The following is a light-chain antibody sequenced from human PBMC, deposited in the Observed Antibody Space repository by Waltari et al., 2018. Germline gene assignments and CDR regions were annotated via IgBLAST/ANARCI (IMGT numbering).Light chain of an antibody. Sequence: EIVLTQSPATLSLSPGERATLSCRASQSVSSYLAWHQQKPGQAPRLLIYDASNRATGIPARFSGSGSGTDFSLTISSLEPEDFAVYYCQQRSNWSPTFGQGTKVEIK. CDR3: QQRSNWSPT. CDR1: QSVSSY. J-gene: IGKJ1*01. V-gene: IGKV3-11*01. CDR2: DAS.